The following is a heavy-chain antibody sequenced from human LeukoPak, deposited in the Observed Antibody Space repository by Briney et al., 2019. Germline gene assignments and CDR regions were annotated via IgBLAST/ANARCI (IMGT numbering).Heavy chain of an antibody. CDR1: GGSIRSSY. J-gene: IGHJ6*02. CDR2: ISYGGTTSGST. CDR3: ARGSGRYYYYGVDV. D-gene: IGHD7-27*01. Sequence: PSETLSLTCTVSGGSIRSSYWSWIRQPPGKGLEWIGHISYGGTTSGSTNYNPSLKSRVTISVDTSKNQFSLQVRSVTAADTAVYYCARGSGRYYYYGVDVWGQGTTVTVSS. V-gene: IGHV4-59*01.